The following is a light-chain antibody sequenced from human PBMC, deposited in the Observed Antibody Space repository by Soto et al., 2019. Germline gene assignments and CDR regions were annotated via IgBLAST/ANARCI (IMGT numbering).Light chain of an antibody. J-gene: IGKJ1*01. Sequence: EIVMTQSPATLSVSPGERATLSCRASQSVSNNLAWYQKKPGQAPRLLIYGASTRATGIPASFSGSGSGTDFTLTISSLQSEDFAFYYCQQYNNWWTFGQGTRVDIK. CDR1: QSVSNN. V-gene: IGKV3-15*01. CDR3: QQYNNWWT. CDR2: GAS.